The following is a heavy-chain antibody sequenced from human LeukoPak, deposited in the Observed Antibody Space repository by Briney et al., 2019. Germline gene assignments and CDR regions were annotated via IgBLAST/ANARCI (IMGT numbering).Heavy chain of an antibody. CDR1: GYTFTSYG. Sequence: GASVKVSCKASGYTFTSYGMSWVRQAPGQGLEWMGWINPNSGNTNYAQKIQGRVTMTTDTSTSTAYMELRRLRSDDTAVYYCARDLSRLGVSTGYWGQGTLVTVSS. J-gene: IGHJ4*02. CDR2: INPNSGNT. D-gene: IGHD3-16*01. V-gene: IGHV1-18*04. CDR3: ARDLSRLGVSTGY.